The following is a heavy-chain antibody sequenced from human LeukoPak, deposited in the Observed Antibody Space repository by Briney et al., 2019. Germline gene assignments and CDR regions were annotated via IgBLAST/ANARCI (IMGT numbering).Heavy chain of an antibody. CDR2: IFPGESDT. CDR1: GYSFTTYW. V-gene: IGHV5-51*01. D-gene: IGHD2-2*01. CDR3: ARRQGCSSTSCPPDY. J-gene: IGHJ4*02. Sequence: GESLKISCRGSGYSFTTYWVGWTREMPGKGLEWMGIIFPGESDTRYPPSFQGQVTMSADKSINTAYLQWSSLKASDTAMYYCARRQGCSSTSCPPDYWGQGTLVTVSP.